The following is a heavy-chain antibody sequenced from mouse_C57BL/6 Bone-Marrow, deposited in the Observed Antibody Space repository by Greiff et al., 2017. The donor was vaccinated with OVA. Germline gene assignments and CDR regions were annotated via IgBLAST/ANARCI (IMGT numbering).Heavy chain of an antibody. J-gene: IGHJ1*03. V-gene: IGHV1-9*01. CDR2: ILPGSSST. CDR1: GYTFTGYW. Sequence: QVQLQQSGAELMKPGASVKLSCKATGYTFTGYWIEWVKQRPGHGLEWIGEILPGSSSTSYNEKFKGKATFTADTSSNTAYMQLSSLTTEDSAIYYGARKRSSPWYVEVGGTGTTVTVAS. D-gene: IGHD1-1*01. CDR3: ARKRSSPWYVEV.